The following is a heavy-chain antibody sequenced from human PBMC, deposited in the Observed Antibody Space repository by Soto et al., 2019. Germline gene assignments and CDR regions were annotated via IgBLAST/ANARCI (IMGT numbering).Heavy chain of an antibody. J-gene: IGHJ6*03. CDR2: ISSSSSVI. CDR1: GFILSDCA. CDR3: ARDLSWGSNWYYYMDV. V-gene: IGHV3-48*01. Sequence: EVQLVESGGGLVQPGGSLRLSCATSGFILSDCAMNWVRQAPGKGLEWVSYISSSSSVIDYSDSLKGRFTVSRGHGRNSLDLQMNSLRAEDTAVYYCARDLSWGSNWYYYMDVWGKGTTVTVSS. D-gene: IGHD7-27*01.